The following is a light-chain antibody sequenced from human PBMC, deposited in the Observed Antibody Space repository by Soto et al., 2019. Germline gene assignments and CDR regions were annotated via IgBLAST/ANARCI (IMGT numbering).Light chain of an antibody. CDR1: NSDLGGYNY. J-gene: IGLJ1*01. Sequence: QSVLTQPASVSGSPGQSITISCTGTNSDLGGYNYVSWYQQHPGKAPKLLIYDVSDRPSGVSNRFSGSKSGNTASLTISGLLAEDEADYYCISYTTSSTPYVFGTGTKVTVL. V-gene: IGLV2-14*03. CDR2: DVS. CDR3: ISYTTSSTPYV.